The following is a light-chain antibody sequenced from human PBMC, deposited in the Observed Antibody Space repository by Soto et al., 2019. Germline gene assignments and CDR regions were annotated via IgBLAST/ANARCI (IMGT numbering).Light chain of an antibody. V-gene: IGKV1-39*01. CDR2: AAS. CDR1: QSISTY. J-gene: IGKJ4*01. CDR3: QQSYGTTPT. Sequence: DIQMTQSPSSLSASVGDRVTITCRASQSISTYLNWYQQKPGKAPNLLIYAASTLQSGVPSRFSGSASGTTFTLTINSLQPGDFATYYCQQSYGTTPTFGGGTKVDIK.